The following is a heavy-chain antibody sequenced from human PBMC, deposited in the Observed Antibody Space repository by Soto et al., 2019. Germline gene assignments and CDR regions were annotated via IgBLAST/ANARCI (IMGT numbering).Heavy chain of an antibody. CDR3: ARDFAVVPLGDDAFDI. V-gene: IGHV1-18*01. CDR2: ISAYNGNT. Sequence: QVQLVQSGAEVKKPGASVKVSCKASGYTFTSYGISWVRQAPGQGLEWMGWISAYNGNTNYAQKLQGRVTMTTDTPTSTAYMGLRSLRSDDTAVYYCARDFAVVPLGDDAFDIWGQGTMVAVSS. D-gene: IGHD1-26*01. CDR1: GYTFTSYG. J-gene: IGHJ3*02.